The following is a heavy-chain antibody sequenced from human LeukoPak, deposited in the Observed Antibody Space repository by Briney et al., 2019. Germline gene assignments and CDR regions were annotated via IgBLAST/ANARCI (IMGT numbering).Heavy chain of an antibody. D-gene: IGHD1-26*01. CDR3: ASSGSYRFDY. J-gene: IGHJ4*02. CDR2: ITTSGTAM. CDR1: GFTFSSYS. Sequence: GGSLRLSCAASGFTFSSYSMNWVRQAPGKGLEWVSHITTSGTAMFYADSVKGRFTISRDNAKNSLYLQMNSLRDEDTAVYYCASSGSYRFDYWGQGTLVAVSS. V-gene: IGHV3-48*02.